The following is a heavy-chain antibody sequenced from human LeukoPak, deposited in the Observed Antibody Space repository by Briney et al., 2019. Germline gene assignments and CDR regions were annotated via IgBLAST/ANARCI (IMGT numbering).Heavy chain of an antibody. CDR3: ARDVGGVAGYNFDY. J-gene: IGHJ4*02. V-gene: IGHV1-18*01. CDR1: GYGFTSFW. CDR2: TSVHNGNP. D-gene: IGHD3-16*01. Sequence: GESLKISCKISGYGFTSFWIGWVRQMPGKGLEWMGWTSVHNGNPKYAQKFQGRVTMTTDTSTSTHYMELRSLTSDDAAVYYCARDVGGVAGYNFDYWGQGTLVAVSS.